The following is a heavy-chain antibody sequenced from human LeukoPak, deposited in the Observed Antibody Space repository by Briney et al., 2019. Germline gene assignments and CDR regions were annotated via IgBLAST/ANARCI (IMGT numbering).Heavy chain of an antibody. J-gene: IGHJ4*02. CDR2: IYYSGST. CDR1: GGSISSGDYY. D-gene: IGHD5-12*01. Sequence: ASETLSLTCTVSGGSISSGDYYWSWIRQPPGKGLEWIGYIYYSGSTYYNPSLKSRVTISVYTSKNQFSLKLSSVTAADTAVYYCARGGGYTPYYFDYWGQGTLVTVSS. CDR3: ARGGGYTPYYFDY. V-gene: IGHV4-30-4*01.